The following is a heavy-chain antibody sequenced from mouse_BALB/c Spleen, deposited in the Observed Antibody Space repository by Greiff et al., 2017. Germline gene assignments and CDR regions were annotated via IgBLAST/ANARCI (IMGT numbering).Heavy chain of an antibody. Sequence: EVKLVESGPGLVKPSQSLSLTCTVTGYSITSDYAWNWIRQFPGNKLEWMGYISYSGSTSYNPSLKSRISITRDTSKNQFFLQLNSVTTEDTATYYCARRGLTGTFDYWGQGTTLTVSS. D-gene: IGHD4-1*01. CDR1: GYSITSDYA. V-gene: IGHV3-2*02. CDR2: ISYSGST. J-gene: IGHJ2*01. CDR3: ARRGLTGTFDY.